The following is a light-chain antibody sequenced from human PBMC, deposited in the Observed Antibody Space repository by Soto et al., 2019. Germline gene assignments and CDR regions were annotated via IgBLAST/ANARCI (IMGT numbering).Light chain of an antibody. CDR3: SSYTTRSTYV. V-gene: IGLV2-14*01. Sequence: QSVLTQPASVSGSPGQSITISCTGASSDVGRFNFVSWFQQHPGKAPKPLIYEVTKRPSGVSNRFSGSKSGNTASLTISGLQTEDEADYYCSSYTTRSTYVFGKGTKVTVL. J-gene: IGLJ1*01. CDR2: EVT. CDR1: SSDVGRFNF.